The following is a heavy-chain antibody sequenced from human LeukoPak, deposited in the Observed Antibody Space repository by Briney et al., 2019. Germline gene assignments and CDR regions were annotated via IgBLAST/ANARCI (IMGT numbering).Heavy chain of an antibody. CDR3: ARDLVRSRYCGGDCYSPKGPGY. Sequence: ASVTVSCKASGYTFTSYGISWVRQAPGQGLEWMGWISAYNGNTNYAQKLQGRVTMTTDTSTSTAYMELRSLRSDDTAVYYCARDLVRSRYCGGDCYSPKGPGYWGQGTLVTVSS. CDR2: ISAYNGNT. CDR1: GYTFTSYG. J-gene: IGHJ4*02. D-gene: IGHD2-21*02. V-gene: IGHV1-18*01.